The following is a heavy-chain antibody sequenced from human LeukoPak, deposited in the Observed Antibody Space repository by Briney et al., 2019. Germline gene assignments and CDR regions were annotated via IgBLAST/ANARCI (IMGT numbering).Heavy chain of an antibody. D-gene: IGHD6-6*01. Sequence: PGGSLRLSCAASGFTFSSYAMHWVRQAPGKGLEWVAVISYDGSNKYYADSVKGRFTISRDNSKNSLYLQMNSLRAEDTAVYYCASSRIAATIDYWGQGTLVTVSS. J-gene: IGHJ4*02. V-gene: IGHV3-30-3*01. CDR1: GFTFSSYA. CDR2: ISYDGSNK. CDR3: ASSRIAATIDY.